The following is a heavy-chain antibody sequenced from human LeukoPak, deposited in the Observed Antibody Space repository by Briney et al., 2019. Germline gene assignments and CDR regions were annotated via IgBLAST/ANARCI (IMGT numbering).Heavy chain of an antibody. CDR3: ARNLYYYGSGGLCFFDY. CDR1: GYTFTGYY. V-gene: IGHV1-69*13. CDR2: IIPIFGTA. J-gene: IGHJ4*02. D-gene: IGHD3-10*01. Sequence: SVKVSCKASGYTFTGYYMHWVRQAPGQGLEWMGGIIPIFGTANYAQKFQGRVTITADESTSTAYMELSSLRSEDTAVYYCARNLYYYGSGGLCFFDYWGQGTLVTVSS.